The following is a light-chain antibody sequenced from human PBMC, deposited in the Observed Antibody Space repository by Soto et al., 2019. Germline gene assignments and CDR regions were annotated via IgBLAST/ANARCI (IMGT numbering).Light chain of an antibody. CDR1: QSVSSSY. Sequence: EIVLTQSPGTLSLSPGERATLSCRASQSVSSSYLAWYQQKPGQAPRLLIYGASNRATGIPDRFSGSGSGTDFTLTISRLEPEDFAVYYCQQYGNAPFTFGPGTKVDI. CDR3: QQYGNAPFT. V-gene: IGKV3-20*01. J-gene: IGKJ3*01. CDR2: GAS.